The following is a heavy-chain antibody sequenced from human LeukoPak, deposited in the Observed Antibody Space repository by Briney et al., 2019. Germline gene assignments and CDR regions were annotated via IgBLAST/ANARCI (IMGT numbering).Heavy chain of an antibody. J-gene: IGHJ4*02. CDR1: GGSFSGYY. D-gene: IGHD2/OR15-2a*01. CDR3: ARGRGYNSFDY. V-gene: IGHV4-34*01. CDR2: INHSGST. Sequence: SETLSLSCAVYGGSFSGYYWSWIRQPPLKRLECIGEINHSGSTNYNPSLKGRGTISVDTSKNQFSLKLSSVTAADTAVYHCARGRGYNSFDYWGQGTLVTVSS.